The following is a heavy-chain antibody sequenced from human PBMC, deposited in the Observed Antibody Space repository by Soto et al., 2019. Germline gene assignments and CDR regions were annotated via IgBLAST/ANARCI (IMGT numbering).Heavy chain of an antibody. CDR1: GASISSYY. V-gene: IGHV4-59*01. D-gene: IGHD4-17*01. CDR3: ARGRNYDYGDYSNYWYFDL. CDR2: IYYSGST. J-gene: IGHJ2*01. Sequence: SETLSLTCTVCGASISSYYCSWIRQPPEQGLEWIGYIYYSGSTNYNPSLKSRVTITVDTSKNPSSLKLSSVSAADTAVYYCARGRNYDYGDYSNYWYFDLWGRGTLVT.